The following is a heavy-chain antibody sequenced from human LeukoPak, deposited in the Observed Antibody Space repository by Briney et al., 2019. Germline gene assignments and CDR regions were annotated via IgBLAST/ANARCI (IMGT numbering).Heavy chain of an antibody. J-gene: IGHJ4*02. CDR1: GYTFTSYD. D-gene: IGHD6-13*01. CDR3: ARHETSSSWASSFDY. Sequence: ASVKVSCKASGYTFTSYDISWVRQAPRQGLEWMGWISPHNGNTNYAQELQGRVTMTTDTSTSTAYMELRSLRSDDTAVYYCARHETSSSWASSFDYWGQGTLVTAPS. V-gene: IGHV1-18*01. CDR2: ISPHNGNT.